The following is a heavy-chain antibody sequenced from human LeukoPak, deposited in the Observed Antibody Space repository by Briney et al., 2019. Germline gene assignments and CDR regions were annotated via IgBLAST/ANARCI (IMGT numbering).Heavy chain of an antibody. CDR1: GFTFSSNA. V-gene: IGHV3-30-3*01. CDR3: ARDRPMIVVAENDY. J-gene: IGHJ4*02. Sequence: HPGGSLRLSCAASGFTFSSNAMHWVRQAPGKGLEWVAVISYDGSNKYYADSVKGRFTISRDNSKNTLYLQMNSLRAEDTAVYYCARDRPMIVVAENDYWGQGTLVTVSS. CDR2: ISYDGSNK. D-gene: IGHD3-22*01.